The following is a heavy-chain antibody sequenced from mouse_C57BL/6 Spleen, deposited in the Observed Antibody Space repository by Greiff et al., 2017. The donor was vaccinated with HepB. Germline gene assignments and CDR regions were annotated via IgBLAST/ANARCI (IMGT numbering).Heavy chain of an antibody. Sequence: DVKLVESGGGLVKPGGSLKLSCAASGFTFSSYAMSWVRQTPEKRLEWVATISDGGSYTYYPDNVKGRFTISRDNAKNNLYLQMSHLKSEVTAMYYCARERGQGYFDVWGTGTTVTVSS. CDR1: GFTFSSYA. J-gene: IGHJ1*03. CDR3: ARERGQGYFDV. V-gene: IGHV5-4*01. CDR2: ISDGGSYT.